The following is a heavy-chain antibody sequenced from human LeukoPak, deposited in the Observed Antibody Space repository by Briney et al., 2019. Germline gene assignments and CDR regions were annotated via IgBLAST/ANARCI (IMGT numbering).Heavy chain of an antibody. CDR2: IYHSGST. D-gene: IGHD3-9*01. CDR3: ARDDILTGYHVDNAFDI. V-gene: IGHV4-38-2*02. J-gene: IGHJ3*02. CDR1: GYSISSGYY. Sequence: SETLSLTCAVSGYSISSGYYWGWIRQPPGKGLEWIGSIYHSGSTYYNPSLKSRVTISVDTSKNQFSLKLSSVTAADTAVYYCARDDILTGYHVDNAFDIWGQGTMVTVSS.